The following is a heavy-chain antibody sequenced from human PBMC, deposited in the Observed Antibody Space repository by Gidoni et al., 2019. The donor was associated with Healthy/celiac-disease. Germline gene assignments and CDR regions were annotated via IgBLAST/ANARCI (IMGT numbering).Heavy chain of an antibody. CDR3: AIGYSSSWYYFDY. D-gene: IGHD6-13*01. CDR2: IYYSGST. J-gene: IGHJ4*02. V-gene: IGHV4-59*01. CDR1: GGSISSYY. Sequence: QVQLQESGPGLVKPSETLSLTCTVSGGSISSYYWSWIRQPPGKGLEWIGYIYYSGSTNYNPSLKSRVTISVDTSKNQFSLKLSSVTAADTAVYYCAIGYSSSWYYFDYWGQGTLVTVSS.